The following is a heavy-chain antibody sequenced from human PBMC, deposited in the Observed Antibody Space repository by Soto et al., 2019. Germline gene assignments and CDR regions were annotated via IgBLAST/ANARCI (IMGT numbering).Heavy chain of an antibody. V-gene: IGHV3-23*01. J-gene: IGHJ6*02. Sequence: PGGSLRLSCAASGFTFSSYAMSWVRQAPGKGLEWVSAISGSGGSTYYADSVKGRFTISRDNSKNTLYLQMNSLRAEDTAVYYCAKDVGTDDSYYSGMDVLGQGTTVTVSS. CDR3: AKDVGTDDSYYSGMDV. CDR2: ISGSGGST. CDR1: GFTFSSYA. D-gene: IGHD5-18*01.